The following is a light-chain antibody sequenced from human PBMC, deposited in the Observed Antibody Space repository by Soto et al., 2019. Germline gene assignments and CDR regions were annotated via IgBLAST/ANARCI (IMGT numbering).Light chain of an antibody. CDR1: SSNIGAGYD. V-gene: IGLV1-40*01. J-gene: IGLJ2*01. CDR3: QSYDSSLRGVV. Sequence: QAVVTQPPSVSGAPGQRVTISCTGSSSNIGAGYDVHWYQQLPGTAPKLLMYGNNIRPSGVPDRFSYSKSGTSASLAITGLQAEDEAAYFCQSYDSSLRGVVFGAGTKLTVL. CDR2: GNN.